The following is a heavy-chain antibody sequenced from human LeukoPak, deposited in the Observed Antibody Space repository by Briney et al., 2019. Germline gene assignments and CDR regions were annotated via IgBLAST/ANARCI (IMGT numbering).Heavy chain of an antibody. CDR1: GFTFSSSA. J-gene: IGHJ4*02. Sequence: SGGSLRLSCAASGFTFSSSAMTWVRQAPGKGLQWVSTITGSDDKTYYADSVKGRFTISRDFSKNMVHLHMNSLRVEDTAIYYFAKGPQLYSGYHPDYWGQGTLVTVSS. CDR2: ITGSDDKT. V-gene: IGHV3-23*01. CDR3: AKGPQLYSGYHPDY. D-gene: IGHD5-12*01.